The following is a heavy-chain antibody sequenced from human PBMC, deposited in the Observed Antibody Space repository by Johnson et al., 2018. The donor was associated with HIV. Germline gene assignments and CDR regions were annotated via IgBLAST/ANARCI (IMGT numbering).Heavy chain of an antibody. CDR3: AREGIAARLAAFDI. V-gene: IGHV3-7*05. CDR2: IKQDGSEK. J-gene: IGHJ3*02. Sequence: VHLVESGGGLVQPGGSLRLSCAASGFTFSSYWMSWVRQAPGKGLEWVAKIKQDGSEKYSVDSVQGRFTISRDNAKNSLYLQMNSLRAEDTAVYYCAREGIAARLAAFDIWGQGTMVTVSS. CDR1: GFTFSSYW. D-gene: IGHD6-6*01.